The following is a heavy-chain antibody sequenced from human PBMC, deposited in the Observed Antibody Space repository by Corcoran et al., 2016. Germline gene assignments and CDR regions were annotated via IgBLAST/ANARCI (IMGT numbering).Heavy chain of an antibody. J-gene: IGHJ4*02. D-gene: IGHD2-2*01. V-gene: IGHV4-31*03. CDR1: GGSISSAESH. CDR2: ISYSANT. Sequence: QLQESGPGLVKPSQTLSLTCTVSGGSISSAESHWGWVRQDPGKGLEWIGYISYSANTAYNPSLRSRLTISLDRSANRFSLRLNSVTAAESAVYYCVRVRTGTSSYDYWGQGTLVTVSS. CDR3: VRVRTGTSSYDY.